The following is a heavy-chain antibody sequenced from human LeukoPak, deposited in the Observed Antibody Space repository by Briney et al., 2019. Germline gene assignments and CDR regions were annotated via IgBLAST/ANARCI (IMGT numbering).Heavy chain of an antibody. Sequence: SGPTLVHPTQPLTLTYTFSGFSLSTSGVGGGWIRQPPGKALERLALLYWDDDKRYSPSLKSRLTITKDTSKNQVVLTMTNMDPVDTATYYCARIWFGELFGGAFDIWGQGTMVTVSS. V-gene: IGHV2-5*02. D-gene: IGHD3-10*01. CDR2: LYWDDDK. J-gene: IGHJ3*02. CDR3: ARIWFGELFGGAFDI. CDR1: GFSLSTSGVG.